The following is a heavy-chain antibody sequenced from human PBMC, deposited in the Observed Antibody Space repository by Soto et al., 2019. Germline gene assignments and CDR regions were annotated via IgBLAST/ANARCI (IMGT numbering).Heavy chain of an antibody. D-gene: IGHD1-26*01. CDR2: SRNKANSYST. Sequence: EVQLVESGGGLVQPGGSLRLSCAASGFTFSDHYMDWVRQAPGKGLEWVGRSRNKANSYSTEYAASVKGRFTISRDESKNSLYLQMNSLKTEDTAVYYCARFSGSHTRGLDYWGQGTLVTVSS. V-gene: IGHV3-72*01. CDR1: GFTFSDHY. J-gene: IGHJ4*02. CDR3: ARFSGSHTRGLDY.